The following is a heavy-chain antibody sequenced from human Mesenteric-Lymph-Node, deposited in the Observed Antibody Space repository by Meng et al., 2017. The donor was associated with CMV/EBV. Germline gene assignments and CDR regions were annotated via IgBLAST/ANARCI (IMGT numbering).Heavy chain of an antibody. CDR1: GFIFSDYS. V-gene: IGHV3-48*04. D-gene: IGHD6-13*01. J-gene: IGHJ6*02. Sequence: GESLKISCAGTGFIFSDYSMNWVRQAPGKGLEWVSYLSGSSYTVYYADSVKGRFTISRDNVKNSLYLQINSLRAEDTAVYYCARDPSYSSSSDVWGQGTTVTVSS. CDR2: LSGSSYTV. CDR3: ARDPSYSSSSDV.